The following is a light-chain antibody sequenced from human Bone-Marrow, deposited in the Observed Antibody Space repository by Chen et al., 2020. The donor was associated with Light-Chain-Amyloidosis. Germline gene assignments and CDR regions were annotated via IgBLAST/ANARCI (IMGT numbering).Light chain of an antibody. Sequence: SYELTQQPSVSVSPGQTARITCSGDDLPTKYAYWYQQKQGQAPVLVIHRDTERPSGISERFSGSSSGTTATLTISGVQAEYEADYHCQSADSSGTYEVIFGGGTKLPVL. CDR1: DLPTKY. V-gene: IGLV3-25*03. CDR3: QSADSSGTYEVI. CDR2: RDT. J-gene: IGLJ2*01.